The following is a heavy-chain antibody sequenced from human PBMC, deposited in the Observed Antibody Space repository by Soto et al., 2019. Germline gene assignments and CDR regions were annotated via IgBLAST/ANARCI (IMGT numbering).Heavy chain of an antibody. J-gene: IGHJ4*02. CDR1: GYTFTSYD. Sequence: QVQLVQSGAEVKKPGASVKVSCKASGYTFTSYDINWVRQATGQGLEWMGWMNPNSGNTGYAQKVQGRVTMTRNTSISTAYMELSSLRSEDTAVYYCARALYYYGSGSYYSDYWGQGTLVTVSS. CDR2: MNPNSGNT. D-gene: IGHD3-10*01. CDR3: ARALYYYGSGSYYSDY. V-gene: IGHV1-8*01.